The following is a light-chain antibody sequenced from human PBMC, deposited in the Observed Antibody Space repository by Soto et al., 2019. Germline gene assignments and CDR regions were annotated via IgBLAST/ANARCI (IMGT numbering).Light chain of an antibody. CDR2: DVN. J-gene: IGLJ2*01. V-gene: IGLV2-14*03. CDR3: TSWTTSTTMI. Sequence: QSVLTQPVSVSGSPGQSITISCTGTSSDIGAYNFVSWYQQHPGKAPKLMLYDVNIRPSGVSNRFSGSKSGNTASLTISGLQAEDEADYYCTSWTTSTTMIFGGGT. CDR1: SSDIGAYNF.